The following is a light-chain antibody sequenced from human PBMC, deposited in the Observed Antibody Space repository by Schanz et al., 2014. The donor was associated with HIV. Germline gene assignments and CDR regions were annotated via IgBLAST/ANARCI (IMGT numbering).Light chain of an antibody. J-gene: IGLJ2*01. V-gene: IGLV1-40*01. CDR2: GNN. CDR3: GTWDSRLSGVV. Sequence: QSVLTQPPSVSGAPGQRVTISCTGSSSNIGAGYDVHWYKQLPETAPKLLMFGNNNRPSGVPDRYSGSKSDTSATLGITGLQTGDEADYYCGTWDSRLSGVVFGGGTKVTVL. CDR1: SSNIGAGYD.